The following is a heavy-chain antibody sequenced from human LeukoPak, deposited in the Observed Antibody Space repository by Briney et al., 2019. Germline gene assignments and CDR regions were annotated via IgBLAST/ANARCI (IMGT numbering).Heavy chain of an antibody. Sequence: GASVKVSCKASGYTFTSYGISWVRQAPGQGLEWMGWISAYNGNTNYAQKLQGRVTMTTDTSTSTAYMELRSLRSDDTAVYYCARDPDYDFWSGYFYYYYGMDVWGQGTTVTVSS. CDR3: ARDPDYDFWSGYFYYYYGMDV. CDR1: GYTFTSYG. J-gene: IGHJ6*02. CDR2: ISAYNGNT. D-gene: IGHD3-3*01. V-gene: IGHV1-18*01.